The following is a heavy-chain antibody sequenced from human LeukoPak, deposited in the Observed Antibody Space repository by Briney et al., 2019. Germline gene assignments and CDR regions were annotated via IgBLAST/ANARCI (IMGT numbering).Heavy chain of an antibody. CDR2: INPNGGGT. J-gene: IGHJ3*02. V-gene: IGHV1-46*01. Sequence: ASVKVSCKASGYTFMNYHIHWVRQAPGQGLEWMGIINPNGGGTTYAQQFLDRVTVTRDTSTSTVCVELSSLRSEDTAMYYCARMGRGESDIWGQGTMVSVSS. D-gene: IGHD3-10*01. CDR1: GYTFMNYH. CDR3: ARMGRGESDI.